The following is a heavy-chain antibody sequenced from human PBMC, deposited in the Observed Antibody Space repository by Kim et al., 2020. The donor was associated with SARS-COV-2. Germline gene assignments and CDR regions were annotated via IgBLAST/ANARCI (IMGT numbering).Heavy chain of an antibody. D-gene: IGHD3-22*01. CDR2: ISSSSSDT. Sequence: GGSLRLSCAASGFTFSEHYMIWVRQAPGKGLEWLSSISSSSSDTNYADPVKCRFTISRDNAKNSLYLQMSSLRGEDTAVYYCARGEVYYYDNSGHPDYWGEGTLVIVSS. J-gene: IGHJ4*02. CDR3: ARGEVYYYDNSGHPDY. CDR1: GFTFSEHY. V-gene: IGHV3-11*06.